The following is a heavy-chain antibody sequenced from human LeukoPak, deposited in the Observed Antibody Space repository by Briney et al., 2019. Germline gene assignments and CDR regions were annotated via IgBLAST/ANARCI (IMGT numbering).Heavy chain of an antibody. J-gene: IGHJ6*02. Sequence: PSETLSLTCTVSGGSISSYYWSWIRQPPGKGLEWIGYIYYSGSTNYNPSLKSRVTISVDTSKNQFSLKLSSVTAADTAVYCCARDPQRRYYDSSGYYYYYYYGMDVWGQGTTVTVSS. V-gene: IGHV4-59*01. CDR1: GGSISSYY. CDR3: ARDPQRRYYDSSGYYYYYYYGMDV. CDR2: IYYSGST. D-gene: IGHD3-22*01.